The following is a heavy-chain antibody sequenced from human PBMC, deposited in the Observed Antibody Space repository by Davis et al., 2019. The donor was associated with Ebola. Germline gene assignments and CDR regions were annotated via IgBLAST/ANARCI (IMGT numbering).Heavy chain of an antibody. CDR2: ISYDGSNK. J-gene: IGHJ6*02. CDR1: GFTFNKYE. V-gene: IGHV3-30*03. Sequence: GGSLRLSCAASGFTFNKYEMNWVRQAPGKGLEWVAVISYDGSNKYFADSVKGRFTISRDNSKNTLYLQMNSLRAEDTAVYYCAREDKYYYYGMDVWGQGTTVTVSS. CDR3: AREDKYYYYGMDV.